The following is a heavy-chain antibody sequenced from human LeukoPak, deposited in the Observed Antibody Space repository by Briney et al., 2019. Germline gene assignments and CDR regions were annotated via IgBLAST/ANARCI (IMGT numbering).Heavy chain of an antibody. CDR2: MNPNSGNT. CDR1: GYTFTSYD. J-gene: IGHJ6*03. Sequence: GASVKVSCKASGYTFTSYDINWVRQATGQGLEWMGWMNPNSGNTGYAQKFQGRVTITRNTSISTAYMELSSLRSEDTAVYYCARAWSGYSYGYGSGYMDVWGKGTTVTVSS. V-gene: IGHV1-8*03. CDR3: ARAWSGYSYGYGSGYMDV. D-gene: IGHD5-18*01.